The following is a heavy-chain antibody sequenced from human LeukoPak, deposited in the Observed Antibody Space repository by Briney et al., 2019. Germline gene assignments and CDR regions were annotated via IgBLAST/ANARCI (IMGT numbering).Heavy chain of an antibody. CDR3: ARYYDFWSGYLTGGAFDI. Sequence: GASVKVSCKASGYTFTSYGISWVRQAPGQGLEWMGWISAYNGNTNYAQKLQGRVTITTDTSTSTAYMELRSLRSDDTAVYYCARYYDFWSGYLTGGAFDIWGQGTMVTVSS. D-gene: IGHD3-3*01. CDR1: GYTFTSYG. V-gene: IGHV1-18*01. CDR2: ISAYNGNT. J-gene: IGHJ3*02.